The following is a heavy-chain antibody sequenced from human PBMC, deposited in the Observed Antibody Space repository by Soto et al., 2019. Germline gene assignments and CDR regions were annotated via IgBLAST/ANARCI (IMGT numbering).Heavy chain of an antibody. D-gene: IGHD6-19*01. V-gene: IGHV4-34*01. Sequence: KTSETLSLTCAVYGGSFSGYYWSWIRQPPGKGLEWIGEINHSGSTNYNPSLKSRVTISVDTSKNQFSLKLSSVTAADTAVYYCARVPYSSGWYVGAFDIWGQGTMVTVSS. CDR2: INHSGST. CDR1: GGSFSGYY. CDR3: ARVPYSSGWYVGAFDI. J-gene: IGHJ3*02.